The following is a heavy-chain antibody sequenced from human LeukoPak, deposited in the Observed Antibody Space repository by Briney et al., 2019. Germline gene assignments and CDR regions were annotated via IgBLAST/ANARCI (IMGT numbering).Heavy chain of an antibody. CDR2: IYLRGNT. V-gene: IGHV4-4*02. CDR3: ATHTKKELPPQH. J-gene: IGHJ1*01. D-gene: IGHD5-24*01. CDR1: GGSISSSNW. Sequence: PSGTLSLTCAISGGSISSSNWWTWVRQPPGKGLEWVGEIYLRGNTNYNPSLKSRVTMSVDTSKNQFSLKLSSVTAADTAVYYCATHTKKELPPQHWGQGTLVTVSS.